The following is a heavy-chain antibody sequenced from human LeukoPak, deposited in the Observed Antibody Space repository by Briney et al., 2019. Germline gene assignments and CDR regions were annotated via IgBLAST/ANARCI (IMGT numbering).Heavy chain of an antibody. Sequence: GGSLRLSPAASGLTFSSYAISWVRQAPGQGLESVSAISGSGGSTYYAHSVKVRFTIARYNSKNTLYLRMNSLRAEDTAVYYCAKAHRKGFNSYGPCFDYGGQGTLVTVSS. CDR2: ISGSGGST. CDR3: AKAHRKGFNSYGPCFDY. D-gene: IGHD5-18*01. J-gene: IGHJ4*02. CDR1: GLTFSSYA. V-gene: IGHV3-23*01.